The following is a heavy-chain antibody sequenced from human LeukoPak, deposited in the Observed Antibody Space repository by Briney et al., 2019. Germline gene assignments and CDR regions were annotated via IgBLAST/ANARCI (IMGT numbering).Heavy chain of an antibody. Sequence: GGSLRLSCAASGFTFSSYAMSWVRQAPGKGLEWVSAISGSGGSTYYADSVKGRFTISRDNSKNTLYLQMNSLRAEDTAVYYCAKDEEGFYYGSGSCSVQYWGQGTLVTVSS. CDR3: AKDEEGFYYGSGSCSVQY. CDR2: ISGSGGST. CDR1: GFTFSSYA. D-gene: IGHD3-10*01. V-gene: IGHV3-23*01. J-gene: IGHJ4*02.